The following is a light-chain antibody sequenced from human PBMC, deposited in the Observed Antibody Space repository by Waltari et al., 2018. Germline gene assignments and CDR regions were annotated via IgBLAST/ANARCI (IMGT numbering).Light chain of an antibody. V-gene: IGKV3-20*01. CDR3: QKYGSLPAT. J-gene: IGKJ1*01. Sequence: EIMLTQSPGTLSLSPGERATLSCRASQSIIKYLAWYQHKPGQPPRLLIYDACSRATRIRDRFSGSGSGTDFSLTISRLETEDFAVYYCQKYGSLPATFGQGTKVEIK. CDR2: DAC. CDR1: QSIIKY.